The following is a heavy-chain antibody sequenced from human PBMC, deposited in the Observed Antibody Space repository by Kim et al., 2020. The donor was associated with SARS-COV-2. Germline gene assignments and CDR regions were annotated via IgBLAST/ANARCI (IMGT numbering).Heavy chain of an antibody. Sequence: GGSLRLSCAASGFTFSSYWMSWVRQAPGKGLEWVANIKQDGSEKYYVDSVKGRFTISRDNAKNSLYLQMNSLRAEDTAVYYCARPRGYSGYVYYYYGMDVWGQGTTVTVSS. D-gene: IGHD5-12*01. J-gene: IGHJ6*02. V-gene: IGHV3-7*03. CDR3: ARPRGYSGYVYYYYGMDV. CDR2: IKQDGSEK. CDR1: GFTFSSYW.